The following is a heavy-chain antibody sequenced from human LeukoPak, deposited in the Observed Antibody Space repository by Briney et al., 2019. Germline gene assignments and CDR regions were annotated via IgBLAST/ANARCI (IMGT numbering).Heavy chain of an antibody. Sequence: RSLRLSCTASGFTFNTYSMNWVRQAPGKGLEWVSSISSSSSYIYYADSVKGRFTISRDNAKNSLYLQMNSLRAEDTAVYYCARQAYGSGSSHFDYWGQGTLVTVSS. D-gene: IGHD3-10*01. J-gene: IGHJ4*02. CDR1: GFTFNTYS. CDR2: ISSSSSYI. V-gene: IGHV3-21*01. CDR3: ARQAYGSGSSHFDY.